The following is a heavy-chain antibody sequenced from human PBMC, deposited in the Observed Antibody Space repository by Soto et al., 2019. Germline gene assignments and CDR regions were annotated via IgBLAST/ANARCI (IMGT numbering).Heavy chain of an antibody. D-gene: IGHD3-22*01. J-gene: IGHJ5*02. V-gene: IGHV6-1*01. CDR2: TYYRSRWYN. CDR3: AKDRNTMIVSWFDP. CDR1: GDSVSSNIAA. Sequence: SQTLSLTCAISGDSVSSNIAAWNWIRQSPSRGLEWLGRTYYRSRWYNEYAVSVKSRITINPDTSKNQFSLQLNSVTPEDTAVYYCAKDRNTMIVSWFDPWGQGTLVTVPQ.